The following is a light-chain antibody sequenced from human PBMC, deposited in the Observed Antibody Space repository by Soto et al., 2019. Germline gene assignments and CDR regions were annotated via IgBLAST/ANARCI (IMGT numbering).Light chain of an antibody. J-gene: IGLJ1*01. Sequence: QSALTQPASVSGSPGRSITISCTGTSSDVGSYNLVSWYQQHPGKAPKLMIYEGSKRPSGVSSRFSGSKSGNTASLTISGLQAEDEADYYCCSYAGNSDVFGTGTKVTVL. CDR3: CSYAGNSDV. CDR1: SSDVGSYNL. V-gene: IGLV2-23*01. CDR2: EGS.